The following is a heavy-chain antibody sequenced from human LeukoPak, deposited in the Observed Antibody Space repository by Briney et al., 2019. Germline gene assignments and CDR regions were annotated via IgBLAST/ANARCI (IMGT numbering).Heavy chain of an antibody. Sequence: PSEALSLTCAVYGGSFSGYYWSWIRQPPGKGLEWIGEINHSGITNYNPSLKSRVTISVDTSKNQFSLKLSSVTAADTAVYYCARVGYYYGSGSSLYYFDYWGQGTLVTVSS. J-gene: IGHJ4*02. V-gene: IGHV4-34*01. CDR1: GGSFSGYY. D-gene: IGHD3-10*01. CDR3: ARVGYYYGSGSSLYYFDY. CDR2: INHSGIT.